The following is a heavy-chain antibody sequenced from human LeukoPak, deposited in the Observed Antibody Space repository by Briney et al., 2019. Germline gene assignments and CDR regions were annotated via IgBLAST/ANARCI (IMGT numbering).Heavy chain of an antibody. J-gene: IGHJ4*02. CDR3: AKDSGLGVVISRFDY. CDR1: EFIFSSYA. V-gene: IGHV3-30*18. Sequence: PGRSLRLSCAASEFIFSSYAMHWVRQAPGKGLEWVAAISYDGSDNFYADSVKGRFTISRDNSKNTLSLQMNSLRAEDTAVYYCAKDSGLGVVISRFDYWGQGTLVTVSS. D-gene: IGHD3-3*01. CDR2: ISYDGSDN.